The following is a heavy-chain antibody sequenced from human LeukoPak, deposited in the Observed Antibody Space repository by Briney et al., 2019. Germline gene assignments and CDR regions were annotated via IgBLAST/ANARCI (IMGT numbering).Heavy chain of an antibody. Sequence: GRSLRLSCAASGFTFSSYAMHWVRQAPGKGLEWVSSISSSSSYIYYADSVRGRFTISRDNAKKSLSLQMNSQRDEDTAVYYCASENRRGYSYGSPTDAFDIWGRGTVVTVSS. CDR3: ASENRRGYSYGSPTDAFDI. CDR1: GFTFSSYA. J-gene: IGHJ3*02. D-gene: IGHD5-18*01. CDR2: ISSSSSYI. V-gene: IGHV3-21*01.